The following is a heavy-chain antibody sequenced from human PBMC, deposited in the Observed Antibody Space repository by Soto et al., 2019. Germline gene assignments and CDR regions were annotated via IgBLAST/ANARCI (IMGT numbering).Heavy chain of an antibody. CDR3: ARGNSSGWYEYYYYYYGMDV. Sequence: SETLSLTCTVSGGSISSGDYYWSWIRQPPGKGLEWIGYIYYSGSTNYNPSLKSRVTISVDTSKNQFSLKLSSVTAADTAVYYCARGNSSGWYEYYYYYYGMDVWGQGTTVTVSS. D-gene: IGHD6-19*01. CDR1: GGSISSGDYY. V-gene: IGHV4-30-4*01. CDR2: IYYSGST. J-gene: IGHJ6*02.